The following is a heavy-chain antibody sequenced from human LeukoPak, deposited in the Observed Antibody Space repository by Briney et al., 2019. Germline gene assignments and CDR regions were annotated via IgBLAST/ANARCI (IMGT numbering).Heavy chain of an antibody. Sequence: SETLSLTCTVSAGSISTYYWNWIRQPPGKGLEWIGYVYHSGSTNYNPSLQSRVTISVDTSKNQFSLNLNSVTAADTAVYYCARGGAARLHFQNWGQGTLVTVSS. CDR2: VYHSGST. D-gene: IGHD6-6*01. V-gene: IGHV4-59*01. CDR3: ARGGAARLHFQN. CDR1: AGSISTYY. J-gene: IGHJ1*01.